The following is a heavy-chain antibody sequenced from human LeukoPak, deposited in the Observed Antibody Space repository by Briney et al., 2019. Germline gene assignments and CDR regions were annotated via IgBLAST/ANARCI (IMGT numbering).Heavy chain of an antibody. CDR2: IIPIFGTA. CDR3: ARGHSSSYYFDY. V-gene: IGHV1-69*05. CDR1: GYTFTGYY. Sequence: ASVKVSCKASGYTFTGYYMHWVRQAPGQGLEWMGGIIPIFGTANYAQKFQGRVTITTDESTSTAYMELSSLRSEDTAVYYCARGHSSSYYFDYWGQGTLVTVSS. D-gene: IGHD6-6*01. J-gene: IGHJ4*02.